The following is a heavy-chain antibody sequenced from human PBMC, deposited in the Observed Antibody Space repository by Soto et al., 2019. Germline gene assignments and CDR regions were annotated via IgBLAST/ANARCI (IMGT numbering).Heavy chain of an antibody. V-gene: IGHV3-23*01. CDR3: AKEWVAGTLFY. CDR1: GFTFSKYA. Sequence: GGSLRLSCAASGFTFSKYAMTWARQAPGKGLEWVSAISSNGAGTYYVDSVKGRFTVSRDNSKNTLYLQMHSLRAEDTAVYYCAKEWVAGTLFYWGQGTLVTVSS. CDR2: ISSNGAGT. D-gene: IGHD6-13*01. J-gene: IGHJ4*02.